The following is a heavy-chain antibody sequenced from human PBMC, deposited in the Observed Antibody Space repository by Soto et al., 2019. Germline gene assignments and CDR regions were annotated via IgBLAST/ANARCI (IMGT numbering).Heavy chain of an antibody. CDR2: IYATGTT. J-gene: IGHJ5*02. Sequence: SEPLSLTCTVSVASISGFYWSWIRKSAGKGLEWIGRIYATGTTDYNPSLKSRVMMSVDTSKKQFSLKLRSVTAADTAVYYCVRDGTKTLRDWFDPWGQGISVTVSS. CDR1: VASISGFY. D-gene: IGHD1-1*01. CDR3: VRDGTKTLRDWFDP. V-gene: IGHV4-4*07.